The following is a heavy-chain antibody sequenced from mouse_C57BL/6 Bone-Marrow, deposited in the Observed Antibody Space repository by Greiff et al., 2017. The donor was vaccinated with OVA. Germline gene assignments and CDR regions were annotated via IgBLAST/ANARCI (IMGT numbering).Heavy chain of an antibody. V-gene: IGHV5-6*01. D-gene: IGHD2-3*01. Sequence: EVQLQQSGGDLVKPGGSLKLSCAASGFTFSSYGMSWVRQTPDKRLEWVATISSGGSYTYYPDSVKGRFTISSDNAKNTLYLQMSSLKSEDTAMYYCARQGYDGFAYWGQGTLVTVSA. CDR2: ISSGGSYT. J-gene: IGHJ3*01. CDR3: ARQGYDGFAY. CDR1: GFTFSSYG.